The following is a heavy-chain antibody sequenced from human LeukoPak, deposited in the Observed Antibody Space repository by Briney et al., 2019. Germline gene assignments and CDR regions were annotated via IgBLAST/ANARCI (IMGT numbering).Heavy chain of an antibody. J-gene: IGHJ4*02. CDR1: GYSFTSYW. D-gene: IGHD1-26*01. V-gene: IGHV5-51*01. CDR3: ARQRGRSYYYFDY. CDR2: IYPGDSDT. Sequence: GESLQISCKGSGYSFTSYWIGWVSQMPGKGLEWMGIIYPGDSDTRYSPSFQGQVTISADKSISTAYLQWSSLKASDTAMYYCARQRGRSYYYFDYWGQGTLVTVSS.